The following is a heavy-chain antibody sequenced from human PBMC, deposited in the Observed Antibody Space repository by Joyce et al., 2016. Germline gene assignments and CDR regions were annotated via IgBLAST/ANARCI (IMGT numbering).Heavy chain of an antibody. CDR1: GLTLSNYG. Sequence: QVQLVESGGGVVQPGRSLRLSCAASGLTLSNYGVHWVRQAPGKGLEWVAVISYDGIYKDYADSVKGRFTIARDNSKNTVFLEMNSLRTEDTAVYYCAKILTATYSSGWFLDYWGQGTLVTVSS. V-gene: IGHV3-30*18. CDR2: ISYDGIYK. J-gene: IGHJ4*02. D-gene: IGHD6-25*01. CDR3: AKILTATYSSGWFLDY.